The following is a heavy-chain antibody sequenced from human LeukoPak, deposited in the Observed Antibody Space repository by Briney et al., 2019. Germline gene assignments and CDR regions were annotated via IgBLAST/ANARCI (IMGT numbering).Heavy chain of an antibody. V-gene: IGHV4-34*01. CDR1: GGSLSGYY. Sequence: SETLSLTCAVYGGSLSGYYWSWIRQPPGKGLEWIGEINHSGSTNYNPSLKSRVTISVDTSKNQFSLKLSSVTAADTAVYYCARRFYTLGRNDAFDIWGQGTMVTVSS. CDR3: ARRFYTLGRNDAFDI. CDR2: INHSGST. D-gene: IGHD3-3*01. J-gene: IGHJ3*02.